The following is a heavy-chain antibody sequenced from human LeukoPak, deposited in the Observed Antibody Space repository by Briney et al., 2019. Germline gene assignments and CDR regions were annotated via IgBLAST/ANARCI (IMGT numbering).Heavy chain of an antibody. CDR1: GFTFSSYG. CDR3: AKDGDIVVVPAAIWGHFDY. J-gene: IGHJ4*02. Sequence: GGSLRLSCAASGFTFSSYGMHWVRQAPGKGLEWVAFIRYGGSNKYYADSVKGRFTISRDNSKNTLYLQMNSLRAEDTAVYYCAKDGDIVVVPAAIWGHFDYWGQGTLVTVSS. V-gene: IGHV3-30*02. D-gene: IGHD2-2*02. CDR2: IRYGGSNK.